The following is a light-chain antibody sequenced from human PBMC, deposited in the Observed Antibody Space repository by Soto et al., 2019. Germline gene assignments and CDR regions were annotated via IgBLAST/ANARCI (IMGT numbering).Light chain of an antibody. J-gene: IGKJ1*01. V-gene: IGKV1-5*03. CDR1: KSISGP. Sequence: DIQMTQSPSTLSASVGERVTITCRASKSISGPLAWYQQKPGKAPKLLIYEASNLKSGVPSRFSGSGSGTEYTLTISSLQPDDSASYYCQQYNGYWTFGQGTRVEIK. CDR2: EAS. CDR3: QQYNGYWT.